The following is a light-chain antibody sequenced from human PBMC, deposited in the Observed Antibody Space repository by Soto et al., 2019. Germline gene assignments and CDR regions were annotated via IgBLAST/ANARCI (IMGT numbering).Light chain of an antibody. CDR3: SLYTSENTYV. V-gene: IGLV2-18*01. J-gene: IGLJ1*01. Sequence: QSALTQPPSVSGSPGQSVTISCTGTSTDFVSYNRVSWYQQPPGAAPKLIIYEASNRPSGVPDRFSGSKSGNTASLTISGLQAADEADYYCSLYTSENTYVFGTGTKFTAL. CDR2: EAS. CDR1: STDFVSYNR.